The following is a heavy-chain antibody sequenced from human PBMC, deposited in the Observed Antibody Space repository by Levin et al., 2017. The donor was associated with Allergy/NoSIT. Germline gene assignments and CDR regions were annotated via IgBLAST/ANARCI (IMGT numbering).Heavy chain of an antibody. D-gene: IGHD6-19*01. Sequence: LSQTLSLTCAISGDSVSSTSAAWHWIRQSPSRGLEWLGRTYYRSKWYNDYAVSVKSRITINPDTSKNQFSLQLNSVTPEDTAVYYCARDWQWLVLRPGRSRYYYMDVWGKGNTVTVSS. J-gene: IGHJ6*03. CDR1: GDSVSSTSAA. CDR2: TYYRSKWYN. CDR3: ARDWQWLVLRPGRSRYYYMDV. V-gene: IGHV6-1*01.